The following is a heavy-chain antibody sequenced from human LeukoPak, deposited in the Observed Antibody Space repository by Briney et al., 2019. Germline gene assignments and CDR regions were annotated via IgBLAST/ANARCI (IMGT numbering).Heavy chain of an antibody. D-gene: IGHD3-3*01. CDR2: IFWDENQ. CDR3: AHRGMLFGVVITFDY. V-gene: IGHV2-5*02. CDR1: GFSLSSNGVG. Sequence: SGPTLVNPTQTLTLTCSFSGFSLSSNGVGVGWIRQPPGKALEWLAFIFWDENQHYNPSLKTRLTITKDTSKNQVVLTMTNMDPVDTATYYCAHRGMLFGVVITFDYWSQGTLVTVSS. J-gene: IGHJ4*02.